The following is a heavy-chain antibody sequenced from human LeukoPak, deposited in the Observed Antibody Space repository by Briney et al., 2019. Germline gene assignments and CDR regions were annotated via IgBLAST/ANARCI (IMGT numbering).Heavy chain of an antibody. V-gene: IGHV3-23*01. Sequence: GGSLRLSCAASGFTFSSHWMHWVRQAPGKGLEWVSAISGSGGSTYYADSVKGRFTISRDNSKKTLYLQMNSLRAEDTAVYYCYIPYYDTSAYKGYWGQGTLVTVSS. J-gene: IGHJ4*02. CDR3: YIPYYDTSAYKGY. CDR1: GFTFSSHW. CDR2: ISGSGGST. D-gene: IGHD3-22*01.